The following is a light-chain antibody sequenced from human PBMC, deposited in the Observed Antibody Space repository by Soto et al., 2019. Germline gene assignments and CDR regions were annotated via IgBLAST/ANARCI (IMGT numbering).Light chain of an antibody. Sequence: QAVVTQEPSLTVSPGGTVTLTCGSNTGDVTSGHYPYWFQQKPGQAPRTLIYDTNNKHSWTPARFSGSLLGGKAALTLFGAQPEDEAEYYCLLSFSVSPRGNWVFGGGTKLTVL. CDR2: DTN. CDR1: TGDVTSGHY. CDR3: LLSFSVSPRGNWV. V-gene: IGLV7-46*02. J-gene: IGLJ3*02.